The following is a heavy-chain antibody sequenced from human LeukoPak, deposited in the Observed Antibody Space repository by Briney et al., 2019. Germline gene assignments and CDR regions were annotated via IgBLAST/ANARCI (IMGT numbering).Heavy chain of an antibody. CDR2: ISDDGSNK. CDR3: ANGYYYGSGSYYKEAFDI. J-gene: IGHJ3*02. D-gene: IGHD3-10*01. Sequence: PGGSLRLSCAASGFTFSNYGMHWVRQAPGKGLEGVVVISDDGSNKYYADSVKGRFTISRDNSKITLYLQMNSLRAEDTAVYYCANGYYYGSGSYYKEAFDIWGQGTMVTVSS. CDR1: GFTFSNYG. V-gene: IGHV3-30*18.